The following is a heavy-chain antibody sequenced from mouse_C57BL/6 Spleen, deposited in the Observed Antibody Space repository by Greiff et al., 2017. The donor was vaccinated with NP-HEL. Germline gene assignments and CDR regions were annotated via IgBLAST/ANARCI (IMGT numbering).Heavy chain of an antibody. D-gene: IGHD1-1*01. CDR2: IYPGNSDT. CDR1: GYTFTSYW. CDR3: TRAHYCGSGGSGCFDV. J-gene: IGHJ1*03. Sequence: EVQLQQSGTVLARPGASVKMSCKTSGYTFTSYWMHWVKQRPGPGLDWIGAIYPGNSDTSYNQKFKGKAKLTAATSASTAYVELSSLTNEDSAVYYCTRAHYCGSGGSGCFDVWGTGTTVTVSA. V-gene: IGHV1-5*01.